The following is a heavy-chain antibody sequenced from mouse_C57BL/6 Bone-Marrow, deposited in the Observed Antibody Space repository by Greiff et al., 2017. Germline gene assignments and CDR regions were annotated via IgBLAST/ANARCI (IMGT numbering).Heavy chain of an antibody. J-gene: IGHJ1*03. CDR1: GYTFTSYW. V-gene: IGHV1-64*01. D-gene: IGHD1-2*01. CDR3: ARDWAIHYYLDWYCDV. Sequence: VQLQQPGAELVKPGASVTLSCKASGYTFTSYWMHWVKQRPGQGLEWIGMIHPNSGSTNYNEKFKSKATLTVDKSSSTAYMQLSSLTSEDSAVYYCARDWAIHYYLDWYCDVWGTGTTVTVSS. CDR2: IHPNSGST.